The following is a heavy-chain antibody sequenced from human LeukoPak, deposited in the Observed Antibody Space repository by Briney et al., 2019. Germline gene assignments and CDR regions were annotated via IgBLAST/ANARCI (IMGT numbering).Heavy chain of an antibody. CDR3: AKARLGYTYGYIDY. CDR2: ITRDGSVT. Sequence: GGPLRLSGAVSGFTFHDYAIHWVRQAPRKGLEWLSLITRDGSVTHYPDSVKGRFSVSRDNDRNSLYLQMSSLRPEETALYYCAKARLGYTYGYIDYWGQGTLVTVSS. D-gene: IGHD5-18*01. J-gene: IGHJ4*02. CDR1: GFTFHDYA. V-gene: IGHV3-43D*03.